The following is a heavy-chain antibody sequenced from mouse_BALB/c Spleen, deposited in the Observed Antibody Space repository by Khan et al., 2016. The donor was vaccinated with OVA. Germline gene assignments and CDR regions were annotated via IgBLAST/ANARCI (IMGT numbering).Heavy chain of an antibody. CDR2: ISSGGTYT. J-gene: IGHJ4*01. V-gene: IGHV5-9-3*01. Sequence: EVELVESGGGLVKPGGSLKLSCAASGFSFTRYSMSWVRQTPEKRLAWVATISSGGTYTYYSDSVKRRFTISRDNANNTLFLQMSSLRSEDTAIYYCTRHDGYYGYGQGDYWGQGTSVTVSS. CDR1: GFSFTRYS. CDR3: TRHDGYYGYGQGDY. D-gene: IGHD2-2*01.